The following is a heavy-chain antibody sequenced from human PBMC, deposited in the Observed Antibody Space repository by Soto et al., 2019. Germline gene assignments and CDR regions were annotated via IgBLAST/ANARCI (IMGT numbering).Heavy chain of an antibody. J-gene: IGHJ6*02. CDR2: INTHNGNT. CDR3: TREGSAPYYYYAMDA. D-gene: IGHD3-10*01. V-gene: IGHV1-18*01. CDR1: GYTFTTYG. Sequence: ASVKVSCKASGYTFTTYGISWVRQAPGEGLEWLGWINTHNGNTNYAQNLQGRVFMTADTSTNTAYMELRSLRSDDTAIYYRTREGSAPYYYYAMDAWGQGTTVTVSS.